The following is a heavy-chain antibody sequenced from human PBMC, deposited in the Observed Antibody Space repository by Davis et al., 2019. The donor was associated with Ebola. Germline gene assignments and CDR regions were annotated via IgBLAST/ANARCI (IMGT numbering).Heavy chain of an antibody. CDR3: ARENGKDGYNYPSGMDV. D-gene: IGHD5-24*01. J-gene: IGHJ6*02. Sequence: ASVKVSCKASGYTFTGYYMHWVRQAPGQGLEWMGWISAYDGNTNYAQKLQGRVTMTTDTSTSTAYMELRSLRSDDTAVYYCARENGKDGYNYPSGMDVWGQGTTVTVSS. CDR2: ISAYDGNT. V-gene: IGHV1-18*04. CDR1: GYTFTGYY.